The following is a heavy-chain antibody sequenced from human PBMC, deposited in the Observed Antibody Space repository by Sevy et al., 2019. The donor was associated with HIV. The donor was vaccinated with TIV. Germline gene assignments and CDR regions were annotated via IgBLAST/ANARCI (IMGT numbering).Heavy chain of an antibody. CDR2: IIPIFGTA. CDR3: ARDVGYYDFWSGYLEGYNWFDP. V-gene: IGHV1-69*06. J-gene: IGHJ5*02. CDR1: GGTFSSYA. D-gene: IGHD3-3*01. Sequence: ASVKVSCKASGGTFSSYAISWVRQAPGQGLEWMGGIIPIFGTANYAQKFQDRVTITADKSTSTAYMELSSLRSEDTAVYYCARDVGYYDFWSGYLEGYNWFDPWGQGTLVTVSS.